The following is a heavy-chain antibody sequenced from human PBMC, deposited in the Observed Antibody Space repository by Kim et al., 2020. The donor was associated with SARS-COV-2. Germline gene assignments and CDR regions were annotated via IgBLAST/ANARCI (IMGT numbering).Heavy chain of an antibody. Sequence: GGSLRLSCAASGFTFSDYYMSWIRQAPGKGLEWVSYISSSGSTIYYADSVKGRFTISRDNAKNSLYLQMNSLRAEDTAVYYCARVSERITMIVVVPGAFDIWGQGTMVTVSS. V-gene: IGHV3-11*01. CDR2: ISSSGSTI. J-gene: IGHJ3*02. D-gene: IGHD3-22*01. CDR3: ARVSERITMIVVVPGAFDI. CDR1: GFTFSDYY.